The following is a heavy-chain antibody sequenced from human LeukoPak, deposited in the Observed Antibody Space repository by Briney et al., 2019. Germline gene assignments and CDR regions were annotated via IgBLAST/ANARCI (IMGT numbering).Heavy chain of an antibody. CDR2: IYYSGST. V-gene: IGHV4-59*01. D-gene: IGHD6-6*01. CDR1: GGSISSYY. Sequence: PSETLSLTCTVSGGSISSYYWSWIRQPPGKGLEWIGYIYYSGSTNYNPSLKSRVAISVDTSKNQFSLKLSSVTAADTAVYYCARGSRKSSSAQDYWGQGTLVTVSS. J-gene: IGHJ4*02. CDR3: ARGSRKSSSAQDY.